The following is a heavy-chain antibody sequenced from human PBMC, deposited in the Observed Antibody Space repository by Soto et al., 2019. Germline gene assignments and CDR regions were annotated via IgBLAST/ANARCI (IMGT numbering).Heavy chain of an antibody. D-gene: IGHD1-1*01. V-gene: IGHV4-34*01. J-gene: IGHJ3*02. Sequence: QVQLQQWGAGLLKPSETLSLTCAVYGGFVTSGSYYWSWIRQPPGKGLEWIGEMSHSGGTHFNPPLKSRFTISADTSKNQFTLKMSSVTAADTALYYCARVERGTATTVVDAFDIWGPGTMVTVSS. CDR1: GGFVTSGSYY. CDR2: MSHSGGT. CDR3: ARVERGTATTVVDAFDI.